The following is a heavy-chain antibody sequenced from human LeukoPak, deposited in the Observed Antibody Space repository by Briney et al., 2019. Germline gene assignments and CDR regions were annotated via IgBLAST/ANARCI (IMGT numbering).Heavy chain of an antibody. D-gene: IGHD3-3*01. Sequence: GGSLRLSCAASGFTFSSYAMSWVRQAPGKGLEWVSAISGSGGSTYYADSVKGRFTISRDNSKNTLYLQMNSLRAEDTAVYYCAKGGDYDFWSGPSGTHNWFGPWGQGTLVTVSS. V-gene: IGHV3-23*01. J-gene: IGHJ5*02. CDR3: AKGGDYDFWSGPSGTHNWFGP. CDR2: ISGSGGST. CDR1: GFTFSSYA.